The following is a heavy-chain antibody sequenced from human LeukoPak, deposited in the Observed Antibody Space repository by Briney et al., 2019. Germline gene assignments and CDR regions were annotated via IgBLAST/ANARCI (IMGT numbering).Heavy chain of an antibody. CDR2: ISSSSSYI. CDR3: AREVVVVPAAEKAYYYYMDV. V-gene: IGHV3-21*01. D-gene: IGHD2-2*01. J-gene: IGHJ6*03. CDR1: GFTFSSYS. Sequence: PGGSLRLSCAASGFTFSSYSMNWVRQAPGKGLEWVSFISSSSSYIYYADSVKGRFTISRDNAKNSLYLQVNSLRAEDTAVYYCAREVVVVPAAEKAYYYYMDVWGKGTTVTVSS.